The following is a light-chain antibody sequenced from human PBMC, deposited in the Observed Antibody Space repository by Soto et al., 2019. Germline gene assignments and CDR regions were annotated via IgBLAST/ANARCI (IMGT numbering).Light chain of an antibody. CDR1: QGIRSD. V-gene: IGKV1-6*01. CDR3: LQDYNYPPT. J-gene: IGKJ1*01. CDR2: AAS. Sequence: IQMTQSPSSLSASVGDRVTITCRASQGIRSDLGWYQQKPGKAPKLLIYAASSLQSGVPLRFSGSGSGTDFTLTISSLQPEDFATYYCLQDYNYPPTFCQGTKVDIK.